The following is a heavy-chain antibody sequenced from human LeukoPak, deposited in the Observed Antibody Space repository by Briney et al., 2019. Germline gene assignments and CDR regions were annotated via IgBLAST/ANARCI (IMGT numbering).Heavy chain of an antibody. D-gene: IGHD4-23*01. CDR2: IYPGDSDT. Sequence: GESLKISCKGSGYSFTSYWIGWVRPMPGKGLEWMGIIYPGDSDTRYSPSFQGQVTISADKSISTAYLQWSSLKASDTAMYYCARHNGGNGGPLDGMDVWGQGTTVTVSS. J-gene: IGHJ6*02. CDR1: GYSFTSYW. CDR3: ARHNGGNGGPLDGMDV. V-gene: IGHV5-51*01.